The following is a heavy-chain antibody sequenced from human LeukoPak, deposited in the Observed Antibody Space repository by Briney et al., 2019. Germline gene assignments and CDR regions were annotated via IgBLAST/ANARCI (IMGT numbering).Heavy chain of an antibody. CDR2: INHSGST. CDR1: GGSFSGYY. CDR3: ARGVRDYDILNY. Sequence: PSETLSLTWAVYGGSFSGYYWSWIRQPPGKGLEWIGEINHSGSTNYNPSLKSRVTLSVDTSKNQFSLKLSSVTAADTAVYYCARGVRDYDILNYWGQGTLVTVSS. D-gene: IGHD3-9*01. J-gene: IGHJ4*02. V-gene: IGHV4-34*01.